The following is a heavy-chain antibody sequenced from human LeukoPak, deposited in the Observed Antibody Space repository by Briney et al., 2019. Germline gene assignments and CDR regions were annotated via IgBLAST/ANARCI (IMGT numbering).Heavy chain of an antibody. CDR1: GGSISSSSYY. CDR2: IYYSGST. Sequence: SETLSLTCTVSGGSISSSSYYWSWIRQPPGKGLEWIGYIYYSGSTNYNPSLKSRVTISVDTSKNQFSLKLSSVTAADTAVYYCARVDRRDRDFWSGYWSGPKGNWFDPWGQGTLVTVSS. V-gene: IGHV4-61*01. J-gene: IGHJ5*02. D-gene: IGHD3-3*01. CDR3: ARVDRRDRDFWSGYWSGPKGNWFDP.